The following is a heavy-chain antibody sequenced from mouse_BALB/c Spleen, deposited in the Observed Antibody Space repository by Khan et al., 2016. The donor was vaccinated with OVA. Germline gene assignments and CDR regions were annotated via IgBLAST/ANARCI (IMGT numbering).Heavy chain of an antibody. CDR2: MFSSGYT. V-gene: IGHV3-8*02. CDR1: GDSISSGY. J-gene: IGHJ3*01. D-gene: IGHD2-14*01. CDR3: ARSTDRYAGAY. Sequence: EVQLQESGPSLVQPSQTLSLTCSVTGDSISSGYWSWIRKFPGNHLEYMGSMFSSGYTYYNPSLTSRLSITRHTSKHQSYLQLHSVTTEDTATYNCARSTDRYAGAYRDKGTLVTGSA.